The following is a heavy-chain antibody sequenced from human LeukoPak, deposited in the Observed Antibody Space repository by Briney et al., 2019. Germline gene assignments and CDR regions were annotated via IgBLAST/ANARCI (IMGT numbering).Heavy chain of an antibody. J-gene: IGHJ4*02. CDR3: AGASGSYGEGFDY. V-gene: IGHV1-46*03. CDR2: INPSGGST. D-gene: IGHD1-26*01. CDR1: GYTSTSYY. Sequence: ASVKVSCKASGYTSTSYYMHWVRQAPGQGLEWMGIINPSGGSTSYAQKFQGRVTMTRDTSTSTVYMELSSLRSEDTAVYYCAGASGSYGEGFDYWGQGTLVTVSS.